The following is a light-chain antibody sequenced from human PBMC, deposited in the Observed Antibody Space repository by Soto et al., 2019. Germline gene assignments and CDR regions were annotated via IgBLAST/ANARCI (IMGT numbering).Light chain of an antibody. CDR1: SSDVGLYDY. V-gene: IGLV2-14*01. CDR2: AVS. Sequence: QSMLTQPASVSGSPGQSITISCTGTSSDVGLYDYVSWYQQHPGKAPQLMIYAVSNRPSGVSNRFSASKSGNTASLFISGLQAEDEADYYCSSYTSDSSYVFGSGTKVTVL. J-gene: IGLJ1*01. CDR3: SSYTSDSSYV.